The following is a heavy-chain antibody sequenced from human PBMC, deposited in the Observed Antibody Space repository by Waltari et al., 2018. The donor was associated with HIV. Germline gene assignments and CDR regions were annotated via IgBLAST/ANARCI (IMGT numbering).Heavy chain of an antibody. CDR3: ARALWSGYYTPYYFDY. J-gene: IGHJ4*02. CDR1: GYTFTSYG. V-gene: IGHV1-18*01. CDR2: ISAYNGHT. Sequence: QVQLVQSGAEVKKPGASVKVSCKASGYTFTSYGISWVRQAPGQGLEWMGWISAYNGHTNYAQKLQGRVTMTTDTSTSKAYMDLRSLRSDDTAFYYCARALWSGYYTPYYFDYWGQGTLVTVSS. D-gene: IGHD3-3*01.